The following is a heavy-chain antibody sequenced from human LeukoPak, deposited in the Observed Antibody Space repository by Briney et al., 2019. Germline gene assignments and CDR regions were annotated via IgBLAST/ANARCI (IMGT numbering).Heavy chain of an antibody. CDR1: GFTFSSYG. V-gene: IGHV3-33*01. CDR2: IWYDGSIK. J-gene: IGHJ4*02. D-gene: IGHD5-12*01. Sequence: PGRSLRLSSAASGFTFSSYGTHGVRQAPGKGLERGAVIWYDGSIKYYADSVRGRFTISRDNSKNTLYLQMNSLRAEDTAVYYCARGHQRGYSDPPGYWGQGTLVTVSS. CDR3: ARGHQRGYSDPPGY.